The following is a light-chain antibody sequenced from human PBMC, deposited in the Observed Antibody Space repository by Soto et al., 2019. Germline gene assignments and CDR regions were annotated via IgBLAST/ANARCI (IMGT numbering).Light chain of an antibody. CDR3: QQYVSWT. CDR2: GAS. CDR1: QSSSNY. V-gene: IGKV3-20*01. J-gene: IGKJ1*01. Sequence: EIVLTQSPGTLSVSPGERATLSCRASQSSSNYLAWYQQKPGQAPSLLIYGASSRATGIPDRFSGSGSGTDFTLTISRLEPEDSAIYYCQQYVSWTFGQGTKVEIK.